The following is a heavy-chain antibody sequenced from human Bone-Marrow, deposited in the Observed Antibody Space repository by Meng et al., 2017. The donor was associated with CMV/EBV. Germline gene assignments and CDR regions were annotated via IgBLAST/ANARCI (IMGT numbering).Heavy chain of an antibody. CDR3: SKNGGWLIEH. V-gene: IGHV3-48*01. D-gene: IGHD3-16*01. Sequence: GESLKISCAASGFTFSSYWMSWVRQAPGKGLEWVSYISSSGSTIYYADSVKGRFTISRDNSKNTLYLQMNSLRAEDTAVYYCSKNGGWLIEHWGQGTMVAVSS. CDR1: GFTFSSYW. J-gene: IGHJ1*01. CDR2: ISSSGSTI.